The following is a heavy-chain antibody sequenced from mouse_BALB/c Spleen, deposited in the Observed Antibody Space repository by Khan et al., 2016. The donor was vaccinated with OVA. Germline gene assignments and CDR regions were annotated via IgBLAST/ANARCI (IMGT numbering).Heavy chain of an antibody. Sequence: EVQLQESGPGLVKPSQSLSLTCTVTGYSITSDYAWNWIRQFPENKLEWMGYISSSGSTNYNPALKSRISITRDTSKNQFFLQLNSVTTEDTATYYCARDGSRYNYAMDYGYQGASGTVAS. CDR3: ARDGSRYNYAMDY. CDR1: GYSITSDYA. CDR2: ISSSGST. D-gene: IGHD2-3*01. J-gene: IGHJ4*01. V-gene: IGHV3-2*02.